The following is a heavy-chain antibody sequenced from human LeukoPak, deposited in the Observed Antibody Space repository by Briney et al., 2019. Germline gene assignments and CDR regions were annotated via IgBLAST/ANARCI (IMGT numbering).Heavy chain of an antibody. Sequence: GGSLRLSCAASGFTFSSYSMNWVRQAPGKGLEWVSSISSSSSYIYYADSVKGRFTISRDNAKNTLYLQMNSLRAEDNAVYCWLRDMGYSASYYVEAFDIWGQGTMVTVSS. CDR1: GFTFSSYS. D-gene: IGHD1-26*01. CDR2: ISSSSSYI. J-gene: IGHJ3*02. V-gene: IGHV3-21*01. CDR3: LRDMGYSASYYVEAFDI.